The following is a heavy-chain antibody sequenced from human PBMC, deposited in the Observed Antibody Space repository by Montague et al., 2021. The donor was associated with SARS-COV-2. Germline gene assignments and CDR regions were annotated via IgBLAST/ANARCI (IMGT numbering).Heavy chain of an antibody. V-gene: IGHV4-34*01. CDR1: GGSFNGYY. Sequence: SETLSLTCAVYGGSFNGYYWSWIRQPPGKGLEWIGEINHSGSTNYNPSLKSRVTISVDTSKNQFSLKLSSVTAADTAVYYCARGRAVTTFYYSTTVWTSGAKGPRSPSP. D-gene: IGHD4-17*01. CDR2: INHSGST. J-gene: IGHJ6*02. CDR3: ARGRAVTTFYYSTTVWTS.